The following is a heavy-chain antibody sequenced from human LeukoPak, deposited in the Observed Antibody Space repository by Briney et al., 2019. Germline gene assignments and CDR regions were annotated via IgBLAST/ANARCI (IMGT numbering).Heavy chain of an antibody. D-gene: IGHD1-26*01. CDR3: ARDSVATGYYFDY. V-gene: IGHV1-69*13. CDR1: GGTFSSYA. CDR2: IIPIFGTA. J-gene: IGHJ4*02. Sequence: AVKVSCKASGGTFSSYAISWVRQAPGQGLEWMGGIIPIFGTANYAQKFQGRVTITADESTSTAYMELSSLRSEDTAVYYCARDSVATGYYFDYWGQGTLVTVSS.